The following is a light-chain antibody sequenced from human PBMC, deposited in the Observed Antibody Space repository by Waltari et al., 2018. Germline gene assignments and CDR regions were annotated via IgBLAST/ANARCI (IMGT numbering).Light chain of an antibody. CDR2: KAS. J-gene: IGKJ1*01. CDR1: RDISRW. V-gene: IGKV1-5*03. CDR3: QQYKTYAPWA. Sequence: DIQMTQSPSTLSASIGDTVTITCRASRDISRWLVWYQQKPGKAPNLLNSKASTVESWVPTRFNCSGSRTQFSLTLSSLQPDDFATYYCQQYKTYAPWAFGQGTKVEIK.